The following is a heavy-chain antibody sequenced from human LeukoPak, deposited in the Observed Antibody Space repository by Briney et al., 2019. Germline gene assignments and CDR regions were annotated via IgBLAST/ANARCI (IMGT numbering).Heavy chain of an antibody. V-gene: IGHV4-4*02. CDR3: ARDASLQTGAFDV. CDR1: GGSISRSDW. Sequence: PSETLSLTCAVSGGSISRSDWWSWVRQPPGKGLEWIGEIFHSGSTKYNPSLKSRVTISVDKSKNQFSLNLTSVTAADTAMYYCARDASLQTGAFDVWGQGTMVTVSS. J-gene: IGHJ3*01. CDR2: IFHSGST. D-gene: IGHD5-24*01.